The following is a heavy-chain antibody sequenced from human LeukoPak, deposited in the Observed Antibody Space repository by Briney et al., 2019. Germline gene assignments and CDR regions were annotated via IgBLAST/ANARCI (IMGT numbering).Heavy chain of an antibody. D-gene: IGHD3-22*01. J-gene: IGHJ4*02. CDR2: IFYTETT. V-gene: IGHV4-31*03. CDR3: ARRGLIVGRTYYFDT. Sequence: PSQTLSLTCTVSGGSISSGAYYWSWLRQRPGKGLECIGYIFYTETTNYSPSLKSRVTISVDTPKNQFSLNLTSVTAADTAVYFCARRGLIVGRTYYFDTRGQGTLVTVSS. CDR1: GGSISSGAYY.